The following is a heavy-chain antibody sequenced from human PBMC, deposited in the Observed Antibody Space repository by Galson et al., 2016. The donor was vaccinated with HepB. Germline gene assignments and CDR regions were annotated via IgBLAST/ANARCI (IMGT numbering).Heavy chain of an antibody. CDR1: GGSISSGDYY. CDR2: IYYYGST. CDR3: AREESAGRDYYHAVDV. D-gene: IGHD4/OR15-4a*01. Sequence: TLSLTCTVSGGSISSGDYYWSWIRQHPGKGLEWIGYIYYYGSTYYSPSLRSRVTLSVDTSKNQFSLKLISVTAADTAVYYCAREESAGRDYYHAVDVWGQWTTVTVAS. V-gene: IGHV4-31*03. J-gene: IGHJ6*02.